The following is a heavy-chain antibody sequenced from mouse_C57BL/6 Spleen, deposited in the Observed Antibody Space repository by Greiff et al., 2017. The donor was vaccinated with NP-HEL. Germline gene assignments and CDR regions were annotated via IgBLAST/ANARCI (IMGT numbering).Heavy chain of an antibody. CDR1: GFTFSSYA. V-gene: IGHV5-9-1*02. CDR3: TRKGVYDYPAWFAY. J-gene: IGHJ3*01. CDR2: ISSGGDYI. D-gene: IGHD2-4*01. Sequence: EVQLVESGEGLVKPGGSLKLSCAASGFTFSSYAMSWVRQTPEKRLEWVAYISSGGDYIYYADTVKGRFTISRDNARNTLYLQMSSLKSEDTAMYYCTRKGVYDYPAWFAYWGQGTLVTVSA.